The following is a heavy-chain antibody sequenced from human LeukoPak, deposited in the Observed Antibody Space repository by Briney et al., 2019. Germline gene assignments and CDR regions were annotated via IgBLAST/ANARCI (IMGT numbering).Heavy chain of an antibody. CDR3: ARSRPDEKLLWFGEFPFYFDY. D-gene: IGHD3-10*01. J-gene: IGHJ4*02. CDR1: GFTVSSNY. V-gene: IGHV3-66*01. CDR2: IYSGGST. Sequence: GGSLRLSCAASGFTVSSNYMSWVRQAPGKGLEWVSVIYSGGSTYYADSVKGRFTISRDNSKNTLYLQMNSLRAEDTAMYYCARSRPDEKLLWFGEFPFYFDYWGQGTLVTVSS.